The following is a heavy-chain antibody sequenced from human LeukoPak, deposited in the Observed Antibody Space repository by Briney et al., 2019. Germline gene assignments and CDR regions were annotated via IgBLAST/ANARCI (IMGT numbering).Heavy chain of an antibody. CDR3: AKFGVDYDMDV. CDR1: GGSISGHY. J-gene: IGHJ6*02. V-gene: IGHV4-59*11. D-gene: IGHD3-16*01. CDR2: IHYSGKA. Sequence: SETLSLTCTVSGGSISGHYWTWVRQPPGEGLEWIGQIHYSGKADYNPSLRSRITISVDTSKNQMSLKVTSVTAADTAVYYCAKFGVDYDMDVWGQGTTVTVS.